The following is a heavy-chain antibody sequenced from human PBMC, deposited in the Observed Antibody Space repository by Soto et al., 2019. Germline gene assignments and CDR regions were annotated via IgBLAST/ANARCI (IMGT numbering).Heavy chain of an antibody. CDR3: ARPRVPYDSSGYYSG. V-gene: IGHV3-48*01. J-gene: IGHJ4*02. Sequence: PGGSLRLSCAASGFTFSSYSMNWVRQAPGKGLEWVSYISSSSSTIYYADSVKGRFTISRDNAKNSLYLQMNSLRAEDTAVYYCARPRVPYDSSGYYSGWGQGTLVTVSS. D-gene: IGHD3-22*01. CDR2: ISSSSSTI. CDR1: GFTFSSYS.